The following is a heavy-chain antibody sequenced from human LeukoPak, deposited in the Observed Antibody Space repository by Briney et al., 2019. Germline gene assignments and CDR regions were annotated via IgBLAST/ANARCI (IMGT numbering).Heavy chain of an antibody. J-gene: IGHJ4*02. D-gene: IGHD2-15*01. V-gene: IGHV2-5*02. CDR3: ARRRTPVPATFIPIS. CDR1: GFSLSTRGVG. CDR2: IYWDDDK. Sequence: SGPTLVNPTQALTLTCTFSGFSLSTRGVGVGWIRQPPGEALEWLAFIYWDDDKRYSPSLKSRPTITKDTSKNQVVLIMTNMDPVDTGTYYCARRRTPVPATFIPISGGQGILVTVSA.